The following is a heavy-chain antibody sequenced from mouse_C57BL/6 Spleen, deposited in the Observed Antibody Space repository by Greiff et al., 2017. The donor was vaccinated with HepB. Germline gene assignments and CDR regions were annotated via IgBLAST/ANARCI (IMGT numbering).Heavy chain of an antibody. CDR1: GYTFTSYW. CDR3: ARSRIYYDYEGFAY. J-gene: IGHJ3*01. D-gene: IGHD2-4*01. CDR2: IHPNSGST. V-gene: IGHV1-64*01. Sequence: QVQLQQPGAELVKPGASVKLSCKASGYTFTSYWMHWVKQRPGQGLEWIGMIHPNSGSTNYNEKFKSKATLTVDKSSSTAYMQLSSLTSEDSAVYYCARSRIYYDYEGFAYWGQGTLVTVSA.